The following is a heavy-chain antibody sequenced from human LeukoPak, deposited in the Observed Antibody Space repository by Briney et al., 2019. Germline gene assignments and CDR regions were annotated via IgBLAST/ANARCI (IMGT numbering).Heavy chain of an antibody. CDR1: GFTFGDYA. D-gene: IGHD7-27*01. J-gene: IGHJ3*02. CDR3: TRDRTGDRTDAFDI. CDR2: IRSKADGGTT. Sequence: GGSLRLSCTASGFTFGDYAMSWFRQAPEKGLEWVGFIRSKADGGTTEYAASVKGRFTISRDDSKSIAYLQMNTLKTEDTAVYYCTRDRTGDRTDAFDIWGQGTMVTVSS. V-gene: IGHV3-49*03.